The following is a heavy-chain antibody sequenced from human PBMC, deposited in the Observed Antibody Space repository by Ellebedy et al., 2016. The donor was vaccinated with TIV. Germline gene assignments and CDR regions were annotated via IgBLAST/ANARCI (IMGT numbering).Heavy chain of an antibody. V-gene: IGHV4-59*01. Sequence: MPSETLSLTCSVSSGSITSYYWSWIRQPPGKGLEWIGHMFHSGNSDDNPSLKGRVTMSLDTSKNQFSLRLTSVTAADTAVYYCASFTNSWRHDYWGQGTLVTVS. CDR2: MFHSGNS. CDR3: ASFTNSWRHDY. J-gene: IGHJ4*02. CDR1: SGSITSYY. D-gene: IGHD2-15*01.